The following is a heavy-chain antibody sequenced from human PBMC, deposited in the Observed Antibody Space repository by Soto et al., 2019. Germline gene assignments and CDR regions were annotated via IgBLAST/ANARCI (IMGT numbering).Heavy chain of an antibody. CDR1: GGSISSGGYS. CDR3: ARGGDYGTFGYYYYYGMDV. V-gene: IGHV4-30-2*01. D-gene: IGHD3-16*01. CDR2: IYHSGST. Sequence: NPSETLSLTCAVSGGSISSGGYSWSWIRQPPGKGLEWIGYIYHSGSTYYNPSLKSRVTISVDRSKNQFSLKLSSVTAADTAVYYCARGGDYGTFGYYYYYGMDVWGQGTTVTVSS. J-gene: IGHJ6*02.